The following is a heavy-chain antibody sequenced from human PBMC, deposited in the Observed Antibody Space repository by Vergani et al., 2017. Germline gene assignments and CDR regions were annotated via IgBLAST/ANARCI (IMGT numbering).Heavy chain of an antibody. CDR3: ARSVTMIVGLFDY. J-gene: IGHJ4*02. V-gene: IGHV4-39*07. CDR2: IYYSGSA. Sequence: QLQLQESGPGLVKPSETLSLTCTVSGGSISSSSYYWGWIRQPPGKGLEWIGSIYYSGSAYYNPTLKSRVTRSVDTSKIQFSLKLSSVTAADAAVYCCARSVTMIVGLFDYWGQGTLVTVSS. CDR1: GGSISSSSYY. D-gene: IGHD3-22*01.